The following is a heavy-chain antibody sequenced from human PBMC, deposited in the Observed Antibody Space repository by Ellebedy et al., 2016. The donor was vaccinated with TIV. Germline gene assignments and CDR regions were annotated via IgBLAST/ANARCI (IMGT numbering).Heavy chain of an antibody. Sequence: PGGSLRLSCAASGFTFSASVMHWVRQAPGKGLEYVSAISSNGLCTYYADSVKGRFTISRDNAKNSLFLQMNSLRAEDTALYYCGRGPAVVAAHLYYWGQGTLVTVSS. J-gene: IGHJ4*02. CDR3: GRGPAVVAAHLYY. CDR2: ISSNGLCT. CDR1: GFTFSASV. V-gene: IGHV3-64*02. D-gene: IGHD2-15*01.